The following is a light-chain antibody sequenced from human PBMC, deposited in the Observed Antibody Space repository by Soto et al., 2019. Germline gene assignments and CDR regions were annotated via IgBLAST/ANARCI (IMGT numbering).Light chain of an antibody. CDR2: RAS. CDR1: QSVTSNY. CDR3: QQYGTSPWT. V-gene: IGKV3-20*01. J-gene: IGKJ1*01. Sequence: EIVMTQSPATLSVAPGERATLSCRASQSVTSNYIAWYQQKPGQAPRLLIYRASTRATGIPDRFSGSGSGTDFALTISRLEPEDFAVYHCQQYGTSPWTFGQGTKVDIK.